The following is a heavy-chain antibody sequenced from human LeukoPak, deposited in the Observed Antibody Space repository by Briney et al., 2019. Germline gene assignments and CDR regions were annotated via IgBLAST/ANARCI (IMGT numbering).Heavy chain of an antibody. Sequence: ASVKVSCKASGYSFTGYAVNWVRQAPGQGLEWMGWINPNSGGTNYAQKFQGKVTMTRDTSISTAYMELSRLRSDDTAVYYCARDRSPAPGRDFGRGHFDYWGQGTLVTVSS. CDR3: ARDRSPAPGRDFGRGHFDY. CDR1: GYSFTGYA. D-gene: IGHD3-3*01. V-gene: IGHV1-2*02. J-gene: IGHJ4*02. CDR2: INPNSGGT.